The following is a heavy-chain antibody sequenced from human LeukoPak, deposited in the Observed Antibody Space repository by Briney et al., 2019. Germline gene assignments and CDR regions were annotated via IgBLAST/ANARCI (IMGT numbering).Heavy chain of an antibody. Sequence: PSGTLSLTCAVSGGSISSSNWWSLVRQPPGKGLEWIGEIYHSGSTNYNPSLKSRVTISVDKSKNQFSLKLSSVTAADTAVYYCAMTVDSSGYQSDAFDIWGQGTMVTVSS. CDR3: AMTVDSSGYQSDAFDI. CDR2: IYHSGST. CDR1: GGSISSSNW. J-gene: IGHJ3*02. V-gene: IGHV4-4*02. D-gene: IGHD3-22*01.